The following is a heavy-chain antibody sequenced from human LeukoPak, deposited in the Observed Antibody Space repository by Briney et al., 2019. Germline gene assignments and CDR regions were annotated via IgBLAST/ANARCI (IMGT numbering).Heavy chain of an antibody. D-gene: IGHD6-6*01. Sequence: GGSLRLSCAASGFTFSSYSMNWVRQAPGKGLEWVSSISSSRYIYYADSVKGRFTISRDNAKNSLYLQMNSLRAEDTALYCCARDYSSSSLDYWGQGTPVTVSS. J-gene: IGHJ4*02. CDR3: ARDYSSSSLDY. CDR2: ISSSRYI. CDR1: GFTFSSYS. V-gene: IGHV3-21*01.